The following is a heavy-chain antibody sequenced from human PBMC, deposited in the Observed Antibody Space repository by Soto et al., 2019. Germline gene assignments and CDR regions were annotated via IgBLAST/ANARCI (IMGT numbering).Heavy chain of an antibody. Sequence: GESLKISCQGPGYSFTTSWIGWVRQMPGKGLEWMGLIYPGDSDTRYSPSFQGQVTITVDKSINTAYLQWSGLKASDTAIYYCARRLSAIEGFDYWGQGTVVTVSS. CDR3: ARRLSAIEGFDY. D-gene: IGHD2-21*01. CDR1: GYSFTTSW. V-gene: IGHV5-51*01. J-gene: IGHJ4*02. CDR2: IYPGDSDT.